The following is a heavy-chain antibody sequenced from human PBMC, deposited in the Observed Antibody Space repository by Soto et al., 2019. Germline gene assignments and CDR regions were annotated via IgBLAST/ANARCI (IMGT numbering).Heavy chain of an antibody. J-gene: IGHJ4*02. D-gene: IGHD6-19*01. CDR2: ISGSGGST. CDR3: ANTRQGDYSSGWN. CDR1: GFTFSSYA. V-gene: IGHV3-23*01. Sequence: PGGSLRLSCAASGFTFSSYAMSWVRQAPGKGLEWVSAISGSGGSTYYADSVKGRFTISRDDSKNTLYLQMNSLRAEDTAVYYCANTRQGDYSSGWNWGQGTLVTVSS.